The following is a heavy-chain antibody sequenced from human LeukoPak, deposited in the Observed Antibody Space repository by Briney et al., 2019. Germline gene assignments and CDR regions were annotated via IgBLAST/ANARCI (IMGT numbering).Heavy chain of an antibody. V-gene: IGHV3-7*01. Sequence: GGSLRLSCAASGFTFSNAWMSWVRQAPGKGLEWVANLNQGGTEKYYVDSVKGRFAISRDNAENSLYLQMNSLRAEDTAVYYCAREHYFYYMDGWGKGTTVTVSS. CDR3: AREHYFYYMDG. J-gene: IGHJ6*03. CDR2: LNQGGTEK. CDR1: GFTFSNAW.